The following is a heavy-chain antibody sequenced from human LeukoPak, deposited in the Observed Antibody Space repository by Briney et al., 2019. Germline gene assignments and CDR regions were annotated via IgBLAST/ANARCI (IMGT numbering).Heavy chain of an antibody. CDR2: ISYDGSNK. D-gene: IGHD3-3*01. CDR3: ARDRVPGPYYDFWSGYYGSSYFDY. CDR1: GFTFSSYA. Sequence: GGSLRLSYAASGFTFSSYAMHWVRQAPGKGLEWVAVISYDGSNKYYADSVKGRFTISRDNSKNTLYLQMNSLRAEDMAVYYCARDRVPGPYYDFWSGYYGSSYFDYWGQGTLVTVSS. V-gene: IGHV3-30-3*01. J-gene: IGHJ4*02.